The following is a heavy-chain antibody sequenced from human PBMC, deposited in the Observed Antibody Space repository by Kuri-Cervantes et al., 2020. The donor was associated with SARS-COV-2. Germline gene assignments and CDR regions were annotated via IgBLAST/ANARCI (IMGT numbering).Heavy chain of an antibody. CDR2: IYYSGST. D-gene: IGHD6-13*01. V-gene: IGHV4-59*08. CDR1: GGSISSYY. Sequence: ESLKISCTVSGGSISSYYWSWIRQPPGKGLEWIGYIYYSGSTNYNPSLKSRVTISVDTSKNQFSLKLSSVTAADTAVYYCAPRGRYSSSPNWFDPWGQGTLVTVSS. J-gene: IGHJ5*02. CDR3: APRGRYSSSPNWFDP.